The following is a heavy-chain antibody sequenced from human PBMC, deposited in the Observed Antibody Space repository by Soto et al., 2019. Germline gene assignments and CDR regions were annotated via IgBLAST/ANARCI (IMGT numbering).Heavy chain of an antibody. CDR2: IWYDGSNK. CDR1: GFTFSSYG. V-gene: IGHV3-33*01. J-gene: IGHJ4*02. CDR3: ARDPTIFGVRFDY. D-gene: IGHD3-3*01. Sequence: PGGSLRLSCAASGFTFSSYGMHWVRQAPGKGLEWVAVIWYDGSNKYYADSVKGRFTISRDNSKNTLYLQMNSLRAEDTAVYYCARDPTIFGVRFDYWGQGTLVTVSS.